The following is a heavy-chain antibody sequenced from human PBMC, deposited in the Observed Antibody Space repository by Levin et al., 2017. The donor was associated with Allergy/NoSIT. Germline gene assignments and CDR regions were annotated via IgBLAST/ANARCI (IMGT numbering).Heavy chain of an antibody. V-gene: IGHV3-23*01. J-gene: IGHJ3*02. CDR3: ATRRDGYNYVDAFAI. CDR1: GFTFSTHA. D-gene: IGHD5-24*01. CDR2: MMSGSGGSP. Sequence: GESLKISFAASGFTFSTHAMSWVRQAPGKGLEWVSAMMSGSGGSPYYADSVRGRFTISRDNSKNTLYLQMSSLRAEDTALYYCATRRDGYNYVDAFAIWGQGTMVTVSS.